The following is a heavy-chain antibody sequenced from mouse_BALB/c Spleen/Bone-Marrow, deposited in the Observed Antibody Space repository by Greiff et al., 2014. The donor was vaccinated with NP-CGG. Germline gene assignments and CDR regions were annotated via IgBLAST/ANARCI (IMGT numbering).Heavy chain of an antibody. CDR3: ARGPHDDDMDY. Sequence: EVKLVESGGGLVKPGGSLKLSCAASGFTFSDYYMYWVRQTPEKRLEWVATISDGGSYTYYPDSVKGRFTISRDNAKNNLYLQLSSLKSEYTAMYYCARGPHDDDMDYWGQGTSVTVSS. CDR2: ISDGGSYT. J-gene: IGHJ4*01. D-gene: IGHD2-3*01. CDR1: GFTFSDYY. V-gene: IGHV5-4*02.